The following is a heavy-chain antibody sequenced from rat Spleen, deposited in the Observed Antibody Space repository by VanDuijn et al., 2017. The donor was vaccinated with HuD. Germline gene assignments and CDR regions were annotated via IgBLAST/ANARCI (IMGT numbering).Heavy chain of an antibody. D-gene: IGHD1-1*01. CDR1: GFTFSDYG. J-gene: IGHJ3*01. CDR3: AKDLDYSGDNWFGY. V-gene: IGHV5-20*01. Sequence: EVQLVESGGGLVQPGRSMKLSCAASGFTFSDYGMAWVLQAPTKGLEGVASISYDGGSTYYRDSVKGRFTISRDNAKSTLYLQMESLRSEDTATYFCAKDLDYSGDNWFGYWGQGTLVTVSS. CDR2: ISYDGGST.